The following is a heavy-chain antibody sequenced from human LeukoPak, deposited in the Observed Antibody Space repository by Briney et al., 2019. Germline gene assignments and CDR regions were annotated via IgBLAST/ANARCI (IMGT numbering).Heavy chain of an antibody. J-gene: IGHJ4*02. CDR3: ARDRAYYDSSGYYYWIDY. D-gene: IGHD3-22*01. Sequence: ASVKVSCKASGGTFSSYAISWVRQAPGQGLEWMGRIIPSLGIANYAQKFQGRVTITADKSTSTAYMELSSLRSEDTAVYYCARDRAYYDSSGYYYWIDYWGQGTLVTVSS. CDR2: IIPSLGIA. V-gene: IGHV1-69*04. CDR1: GGTFSSYA.